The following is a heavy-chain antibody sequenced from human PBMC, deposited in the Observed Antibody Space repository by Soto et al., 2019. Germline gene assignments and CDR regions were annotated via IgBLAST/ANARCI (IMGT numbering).Heavy chain of an antibody. CDR2: ISAYNGNT. V-gene: IGHV1-18*01. CDR3: ASSADSSSCYFFDF. CDR1: GYTFTSYG. J-gene: IGHJ4*02. Sequence: ASVKVSCKASGYTFTSYGISWVRQAPGQGLEWMGWISAYNGNTNYAQKLQGRVTMTTDTSTSTAYMELRSLRSDDTAVYYCASSADSSSCYFFDFWGQGTLVTVSS. D-gene: IGHD6-13*01.